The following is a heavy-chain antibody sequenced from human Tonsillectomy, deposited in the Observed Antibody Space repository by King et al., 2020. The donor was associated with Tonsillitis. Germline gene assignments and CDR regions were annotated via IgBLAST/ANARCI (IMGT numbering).Heavy chain of an antibody. J-gene: IGHJ6*03. CDR2: ISTNGDNT. Sequence: VQLVESGGGLVQPGGSLRLSCAASGFTFSDYAMHWVRQAPGKGLEYVSAISTNGDNTYYANSVMGRFTISRDNSKNTLYLQMGSLSTEDTAVYYCATVAFMGIPYYYYSMDVWGKGTTVTVSS. CDR3: ATVAFMGIPYYYYSMDV. V-gene: IGHV3-64*01. CDR1: GFTFSDYA. D-gene: IGHD2-2*02.